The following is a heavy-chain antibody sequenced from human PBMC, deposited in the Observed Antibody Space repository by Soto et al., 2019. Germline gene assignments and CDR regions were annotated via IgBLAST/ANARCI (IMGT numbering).Heavy chain of an antibody. V-gene: IGHV1-18*01. CDR2: ISAYNGNT. CDR3: ARLAGPYGSGSYSYYYYYMDV. Sequence: QVQLVQSGAEVKKPGASVKVSCKASGYTFTSYGISWVRQAPGQGLEWMGWISAYNGNTNYAQKLQGRVTMTTDTSTSTAYMELRSLRYDDTAVYYCARLAGPYGSGSYSYYYYYMDVWGKGTTVTVSS. CDR1: GYTFTSYG. D-gene: IGHD3-10*01. J-gene: IGHJ6*03.